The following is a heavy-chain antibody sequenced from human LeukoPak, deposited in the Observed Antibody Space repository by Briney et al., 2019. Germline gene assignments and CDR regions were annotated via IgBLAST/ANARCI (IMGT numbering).Heavy chain of an antibody. D-gene: IGHD1-1*01. V-gene: IGHV3-48*02. CDR3: ASLMTTMYYFDY. CDR2: ISSSSSTI. CDR1: GFTFSSHS. J-gene: IGHJ4*02. Sequence: GGSLRLSCAASGFTFSSHSMNWVRQAPGKGLEWISYISSSSSTIYYADSVKCRFTISRDNAKNSLYLQMSSLRDEDTAVYYCASLMTTMYYFDYWGQGTLVTVSS.